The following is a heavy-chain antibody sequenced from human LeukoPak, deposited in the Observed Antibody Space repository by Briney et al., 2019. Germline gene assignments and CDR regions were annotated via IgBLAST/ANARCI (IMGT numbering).Heavy chain of an antibody. J-gene: IGHJ5*02. V-gene: IGHV3-66*01. CDR1: GFTVSGNY. D-gene: IGHD2-21*02. Sequence: GGSLRLSCAASGFTVSGNYMSWVRQAPGKGLEWVSVIYSGGSTYYADSVKGRFTISRDDSKNTLYLQMNSLGVEDTAMYYCARYEQRPGVTASDPWSQGTLVTVSS. CDR2: IYSGGST. CDR3: ARYEQRPGVTASDP.